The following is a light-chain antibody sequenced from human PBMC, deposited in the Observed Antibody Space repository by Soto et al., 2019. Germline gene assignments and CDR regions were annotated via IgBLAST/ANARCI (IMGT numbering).Light chain of an antibody. CDR1: SSDVGGYNY. V-gene: IGLV2-14*01. CDR3: SSYTGSSTYV. CDR2: DVS. Sequence: ALTQPASVSGSPGQSITISCTGTSSDVGGYNYVSWYQQHPGKAPKLMIYDVSNRPSGISNRFSGSKSGNTASLTISGLQAEDEADYYCSSYTGSSTYVFGTGTKVTVL. J-gene: IGLJ1*01.